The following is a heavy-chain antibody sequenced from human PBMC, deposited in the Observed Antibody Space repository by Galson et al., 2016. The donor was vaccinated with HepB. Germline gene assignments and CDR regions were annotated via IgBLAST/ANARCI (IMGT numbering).Heavy chain of an antibody. J-gene: IGHJ6*02. CDR1: GYTFINYW. CDR2: IYPADSDA. V-gene: IGHV5-51*01. CDR3: SRGSGGPGGLYYYYGKDV. D-gene: IGHD3-10*01. Sequence: QSGAEVKKPGDSLQISCKGAGYTFINYWIAWVRQMPGKGLECMGIIYPADSDATYSPSFQVQVTMSADKSISPAYLQWSSLKASDSAVDCRSRGSGGPGGLYYYYGKDVWGQGTPVPGSS.